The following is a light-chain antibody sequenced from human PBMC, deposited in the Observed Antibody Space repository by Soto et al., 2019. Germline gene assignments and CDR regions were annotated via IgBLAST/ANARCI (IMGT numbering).Light chain of an antibody. Sequence: EIVLTQSPATVSLSPGERATLSCRASQSVSSYFAWYHQQPGQAPRLLIYDASRRATSIPARFSGSWSGTDFTLTISSLEPEYFAVFYCQQYDNSLTFGQGTKLEIK. V-gene: IGKV3-11*01. J-gene: IGKJ2*01. CDR2: DAS. CDR1: QSVSSY. CDR3: QQYDNSLT.